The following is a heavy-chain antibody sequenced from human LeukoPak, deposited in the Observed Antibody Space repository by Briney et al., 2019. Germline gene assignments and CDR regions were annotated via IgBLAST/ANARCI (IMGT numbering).Heavy chain of an antibody. V-gene: IGHV3-33*06. CDR2: IWYDGSNK. CDR1: GFTFSSYG. D-gene: IGHD1-7*01. J-gene: IGHJ6*03. Sequence: PGRSLRLSCAASGFTFSSYGMHWVRQAPGKGLEWVAVIWYDGSNKYYADSVKGRFTISRDNSKNTLYLQMSSLRAEDTAVYYCAKGAITGTIYYYYYMDVWGKGTTVTVSS. CDR3: AKGAITGTIYYYYYMDV.